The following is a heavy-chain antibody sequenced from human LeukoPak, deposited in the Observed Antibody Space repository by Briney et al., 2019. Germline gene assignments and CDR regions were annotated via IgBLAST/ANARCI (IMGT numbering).Heavy chain of an antibody. Sequence: ASVKVSCKASGGTFSSYAISWVRQAPGQGLEWMGGIIPIFGTANYAQKFQGRVTITADESTSTAYMELSSLRSEDTAAYYCARDREEYYDFWSGKVFDYWGQGTLVTVSS. CDR3: ARDREEYYDFWSGKVFDY. J-gene: IGHJ4*02. V-gene: IGHV1-69*13. CDR1: GGTFSSYA. CDR2: IIPIFGTA. D-gene: IGHD3-3*01.